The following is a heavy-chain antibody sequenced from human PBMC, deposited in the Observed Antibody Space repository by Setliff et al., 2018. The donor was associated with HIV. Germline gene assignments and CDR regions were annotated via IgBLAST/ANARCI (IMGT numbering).Heavy chain of an antibody. Sequence: ASVKVSCKASGDTSTIHYIHWVRQAPGQGLEWMGIMNKDGVGTTYAQKFQGRVTLTRDRSTNTVYMDLNSLTSEDTAVYYCARGPYSYGDNAHWFDPWGQGTLVTVSS. V-gene: IGHV1-46*01. CDR1: GDTSTIHY. J-gene: IGHJ5*02. D-gene: IGHD4-17*01. CDR2: MNKDGVGT. CDR3: ARGPYSYGDNAHWFDP.